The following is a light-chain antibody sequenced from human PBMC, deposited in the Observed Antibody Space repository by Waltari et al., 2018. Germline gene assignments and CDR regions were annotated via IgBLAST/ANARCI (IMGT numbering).Light chain of an antibody. CDR2: TAS. J-gene: IGKJ1*01. CDR1: QSIGRW. CDR3: QQYKSYPWT. Sequence: DIQMTQSTSTLSASVGDRVTVTCRASQSIGRWLAWYQQKPGKATKLLIYTASSLESGVPSRFSGSGSGTEFTLTISSLQPDDFATYYCQQYKSYPWTFGQGTKVEIK. V-gene: IGKV1-5*03.